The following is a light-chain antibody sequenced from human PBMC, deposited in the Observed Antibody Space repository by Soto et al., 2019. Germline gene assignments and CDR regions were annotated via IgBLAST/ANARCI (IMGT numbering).Light chain of an antibody. V-gene: IGLV2-14*01. CDR3: VSFTTSRSYV. CDR2: EVS. CDR1: SSDIGGYNY. J-gene: IGLJ1*01. Sequence: QSALTQPASVSGSPGQSITISCTGTSSDIGGYNYVSWYQQHPDKAPKLMIYEVSNRPSGVSNRFSGSKSVNTASLTISGLQAEDEADYYCVSFTTSRSYVFGTGTKLTVL.